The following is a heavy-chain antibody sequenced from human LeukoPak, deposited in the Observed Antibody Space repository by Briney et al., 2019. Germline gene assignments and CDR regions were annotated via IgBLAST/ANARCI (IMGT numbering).Heavy chain of an antibody. D-gene: IGHD2-2*03. CDR1: GYSINSGYY. Sequence: PSETLSLTCTVSGYSINSGYYWGWIRQSPGKGLEWIGNFYRSGNTYYNPSLKSRVTMSVDTSKNQFSLKLSSVTAADTAVYYCARLDGYCTSISCLNWIDPWGQGTLVTVSS. V-gene: IGHV4-38-2*02. J-gene: IGHJ5*02. CDR3: ARLDGYCTSISCLNWIDP. CDR2: FYRSGNT.